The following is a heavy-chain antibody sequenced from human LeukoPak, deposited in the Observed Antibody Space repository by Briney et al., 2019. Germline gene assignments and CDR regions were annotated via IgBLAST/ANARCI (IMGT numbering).Heavy chain of an antibody. CDR3: TREVRSAWASFDP. D-gene: IGHD1-26*01. J-gene: IGHJ5*02. V-gene: IGHV4-59*01. CDR1: GGSISSYY. CDR2: IYYSGST. Sequence: SETLSLTCTVSGGSISSYYWNWIRQPPGKGLEWIGYIYYSGSTNYNPSLKSRVTISVDTSKNQFSLNLTSVTAADTAVYYCTREVRSAWASFDPWGQGTLVIVSS.